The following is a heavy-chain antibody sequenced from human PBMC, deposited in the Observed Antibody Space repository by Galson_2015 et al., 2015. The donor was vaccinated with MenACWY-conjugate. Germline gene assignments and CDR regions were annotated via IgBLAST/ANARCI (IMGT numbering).Heavy chain of an antibody. V-gene: IGHV3-48*04. Sequence: SLRLSCAASGFTFSSYGMHWVRQAPGKGLEWVSYISSSSSTIYYADSVKGRFTISRDNAKNSLYLQMNSLRAEDTAVYYCARVEVNDYWGQGTLVTVSS. D-gene: IGHD3-3*01. CDR3: ARVEVNDY. CDR2: ISSSSSTI. J-gene: IGHJ4*02. CDR1: GFTFSSYG.